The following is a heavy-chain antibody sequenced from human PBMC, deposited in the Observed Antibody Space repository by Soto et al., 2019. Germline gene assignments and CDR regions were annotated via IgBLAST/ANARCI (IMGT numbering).Heavy chain of an antibody. CDR3: ARTQRGRDYYYYGMDV. CDR1: ARAFRSYA. J-gene: IGHJ6*02. V-gene: IGHV1-69*13. CDR2: IIPIFGTT. D-gene: IGHD2-15*01. Sequence: AGQVSYEGSARAFRSYAIRGVRQAPGQGLEWMGGIIPIFGTTNYAQKFQGRVTITADESTSTAYMELSSLRSEDTAVYYCARTQRGRDYYYYGMDVWGQGTTVTVSS.